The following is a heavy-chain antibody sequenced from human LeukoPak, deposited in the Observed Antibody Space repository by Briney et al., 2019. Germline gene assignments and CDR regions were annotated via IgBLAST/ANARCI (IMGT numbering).Heavy chain of an antibody. J-gene: IGHJ3*02. V-gene: IGHV1-69*10. D-gene: IGHD4-23*01. CDR1: GGTFSTYA. CDR3: ARSLIDYGGSYDAFDI. Sequence: GASVKVSCKASGGTFSTYAISWVRQAPGQGLEWMGGITPILGTANYAQKFQGRVTINADQSTSTAYMEVSSLRSEGTAVYYCARSLIDYGGSYDAFDIWGQGKMVTISS. CDR2: ITPILGTA.